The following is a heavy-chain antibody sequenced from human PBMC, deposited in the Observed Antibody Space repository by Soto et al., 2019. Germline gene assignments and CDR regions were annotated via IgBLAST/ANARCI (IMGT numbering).Heavy chain of an antibody. J-gene: IGHJ4*02. CDR2: LVPVFGTA. V-gene: IGHV1-69*06. CDR3: ARSPGFFDY. CDR1: GGTFSSLA. Sequence: QGQLVQSGAEVKKPGSSVKGSCKAAGGTFSSLAISWVRQAPGQGLEWMGGLVPVFGTANYAQKFQDRVNITADKSTRTSYMELRSLRSEDTAVYYCARSPGFFDYWGQGTLVTVSS. D-gene: IGHD3-10*01.